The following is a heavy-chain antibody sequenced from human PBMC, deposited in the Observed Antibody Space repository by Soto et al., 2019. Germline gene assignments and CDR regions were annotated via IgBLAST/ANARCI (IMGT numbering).Heavy chain of an antibody. CDR3: ARDPELLLG. D-gene: IGHD1-26*01. CDR1: GFSFGSYT. CDR2: ITGFSNHM. V-gene: IGHV3-21*01. J-gene: IGHJ4*02. Sequence: GGSLRLSCVASGFSFGSYTVNWVRQATGKGLEWVSSITGFSNHMFYADSVKGRFIISRDNAKKSLYQQMNSLRAEDTGVYYCARDPELLLGWGQGTLVTVSS.